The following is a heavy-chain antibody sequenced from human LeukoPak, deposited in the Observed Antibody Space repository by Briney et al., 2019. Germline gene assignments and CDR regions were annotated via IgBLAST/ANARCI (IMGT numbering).Heavy chain of an antibody. D-gene: IGHD3-9*01. J-gene: IGHJ4*02. CDR2: ISSSSSYI. CDR3: ARGFPIRYFDWLPFDY. CDR1: GFTFSSYA. V-gene: IGHV3-21*01. Sequence: GGSLRLSCAASGFTFSSYAMSWVRQAPGKGLEWVSSISSSSSYIYYADSVKGRFTISRDNAKNSLYLQMNSLRAEDTAVYYCARGFPIRYFDWLPFDYWGQGTLVTVSS.